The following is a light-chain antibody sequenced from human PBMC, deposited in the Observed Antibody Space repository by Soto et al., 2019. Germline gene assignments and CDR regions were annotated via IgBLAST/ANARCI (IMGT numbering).Light chain of an antibody. CDR1: QTISSW. V-gene: IGKV1-5*03. Sequence: VHMTLSPPTRSWSVAPTLTITYGASQTISSWLAWYQQKPGKAPKLLIYKASTLKSGVPSRFSGSGSGTEFTLTISIVQPDDFVSYYCQHYNSYSEAFAQGSKVAIK. CDR2: KAS. J-gene: IGKJ1*01. CDR3: QHYNSYSEA.